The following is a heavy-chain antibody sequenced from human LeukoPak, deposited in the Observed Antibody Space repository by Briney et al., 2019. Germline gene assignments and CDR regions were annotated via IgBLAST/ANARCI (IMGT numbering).Heavy chain of an antibody. CDR3: AKVPSTWYQSHHDAFDI. CDR2: ISWNSNSL. CDR1: GFTFDDYA. V-gene: IGHV3-9*01. J-gene: IGHJ3*02. D-gene: IGHD2-2*01. Sequence: SLRLSCAASGFTFDDYAMHWVRQAPGEGLGWVSGISWNSNSLGYADSVEGCFTISRDNAKNSLYLHMNSLQAEDTALYYCAKVPSTWYQSHHDAFDIWGQGTMVTVSS.